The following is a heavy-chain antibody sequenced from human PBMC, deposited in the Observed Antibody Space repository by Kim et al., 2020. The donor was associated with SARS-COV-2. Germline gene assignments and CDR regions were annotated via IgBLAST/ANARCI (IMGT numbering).Heavy chain of an antibody. D-gene: IGHD6-19*01. V-gene: IGHV4-59*13. Sequence: SETLSLTCTVSGGSISSYYWSWIRQPPGKGLEWIGYIYYSGSTNYNPSLKSRVTISVDTSKNQFSLKLSSVTAADTAVYYCARAHSSSGLFDYWGQGTLVTVSS. CDR3: ARAHSSSGLFDY. J-gene: IGHJ4*02. CDR2: IYYSGST. CDR1: GGSISSYY.